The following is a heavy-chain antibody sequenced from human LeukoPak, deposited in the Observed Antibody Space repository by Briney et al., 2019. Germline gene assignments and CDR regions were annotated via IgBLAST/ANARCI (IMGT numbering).Heavy chain of an antibody. V-gene: IGHV4-34*01. CDR1: GFTFSNYA. D-gene: IGHD6-6*01. J-gene: IGHJ4*02. Sequence: GSLRLSCAASGFTFSNYAMRWVRQPPGKGLEWIGEINHSGSTNYNPSLKSRVTISVDTSKNQFSLKLSSVTAADTAVYYCAREDRSIAARRLDYWGQGTLVTVSS. CDR3: AREDRSIAARRLDY. CDR2: INHSGST.